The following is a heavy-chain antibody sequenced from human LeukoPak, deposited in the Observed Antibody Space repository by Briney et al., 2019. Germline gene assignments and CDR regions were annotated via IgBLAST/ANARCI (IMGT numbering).Heavy chain of an antibody. V-gene: IGHV5-51*01. J-gene: IGHJ4*02. CDR2: IYPGDSDT. Sequence: GESLKISCKGSGYSFTSYWIGWVRQMPGKGLEWMGIIYPGDSDTRYSPSFQGQVTISADKSISTAYLQWSSLKASDTAMYYCARHSSYYYGSGSYSTYYFDYWDQGTLVTVSS. D-gene: IGHD3-10*01. CDR1: GYSFTSYW. CDR3: ARHSSYYYGSGSYSTYYFDY.